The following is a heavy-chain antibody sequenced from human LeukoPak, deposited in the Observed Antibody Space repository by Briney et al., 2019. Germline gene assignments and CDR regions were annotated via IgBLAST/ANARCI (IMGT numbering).Heavy chain of an antibody. CDR3: ARGTDGMATVFDY. CDR2: IYTGGSS. J-gene: IGHJ4*02. V-gene: IGHV4-4*07. CDR1: GDSISSYY. Sequence: SETLSLTCTVSGDSISSYYWSWIRQPAGKGLEWIGRIYTGGSSNYNPSLKSRVTMSVDTSKNQFSLKLTSVTAADTALYYCARGTDGMATVFDYWGQGTLVTVSS. D-gene: IGHD5-24*01.